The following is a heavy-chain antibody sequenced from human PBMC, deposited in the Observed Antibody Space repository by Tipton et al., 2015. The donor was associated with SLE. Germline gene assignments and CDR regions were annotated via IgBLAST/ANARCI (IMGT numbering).Heavy chain of an antibody. Sequence: TLSLTCSVSGGSISSGGHYWNWIRQHPEKGLEWIGYIYYSGSTNYNPSLKSRVTISVDTSKNQFSLRLSSVTAADTAVYYCARGSSNTWYKLYYFDYWGQGTLVTVSS. V-gene: IGHV4-31*03. J-gene: IGHJ4*02. CDR3: ARGSSNTWYKLYYFDY. CDR2: IYYSGST. CDR1: GGSISSGGHY. D-gene: IGHD1-1*01.